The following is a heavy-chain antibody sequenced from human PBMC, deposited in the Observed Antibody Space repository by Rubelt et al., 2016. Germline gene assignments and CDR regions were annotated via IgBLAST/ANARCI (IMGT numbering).Heavy chain of an antibody. V-gene: IGHV3-23*01. CDR3: AKVPIRTVTSTFDY. Sequence: EVQLLESGGGLVQPGGSLRLSCAASGFTFSSYAMSWVRQAPGKGLEWVSAISGSGGSTYYADSVKGRFPISRGNSKNTLYLQMNSLGAGDTAVYYCAKVPIRTVTSTFDYWGQGTLVTVSS. CDR1: GFTFSSYA. J-gene: IGHJ4*02. CDR2: ISGSGGST. D-gene: IGHD4-17*01.